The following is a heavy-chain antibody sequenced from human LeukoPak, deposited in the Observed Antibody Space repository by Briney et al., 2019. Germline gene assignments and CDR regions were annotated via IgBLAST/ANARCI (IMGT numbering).Heavy chain of an antibody. D-gene: IGHD5-18*01. CDR1: GFTFSSYW. Sequence: GGSLRLSCAASGFTFSSYWMHWVRQAPGKGLVWVSRINSDGSSTSYADSVKGRFTISRDNAKNTPYLQMNSLRAEDTAVYYCARVDTAMVGYFQHWGQGTLVTVSS. CDR3: ARVDTAMVGYFQH. CDR2: INSDGSST. V-gene: IGHV3-74*01. J-gene: IGHJ1*01.